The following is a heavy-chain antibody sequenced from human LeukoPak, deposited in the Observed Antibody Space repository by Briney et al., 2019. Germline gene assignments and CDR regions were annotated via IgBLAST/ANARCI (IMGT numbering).Heavy chain of an antibody. CDR2: IYYSGST. CDR3: ASLGIAVSGTGDFDY. J-gene: IGHJ4*02. V-gene: IGHV4-39*01. Sequence: PSETLSLTCTVSGGSVSSSSYYWGWIRQPPGKGLEWIWNIYYSGSTYYNPSLKSRVTMSVDTSENQCSLNLSSVTAADTAVYYCASLGIAVSGTGDFDYWGQGTLVTVSS. D-gene: IGHD6-19*01. CDR1: GGSVSSSSYY.